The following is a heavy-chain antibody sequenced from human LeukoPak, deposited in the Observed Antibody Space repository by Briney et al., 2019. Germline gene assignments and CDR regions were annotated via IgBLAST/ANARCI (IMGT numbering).Heavy chain of an antibody. CDR2: ISSSGSTI. CDR1: GFTFSSYE. D-gene: IGHD4-17*01. J-gene: IGHJ4*02. V-gene: IGHV3-48*03. CDR3: AGAPGTVTPDY. Sequence: GGSLRLSCAASGFTFSSYEMNWVRQAPGKGLEWVSYISSSGSTIYYADSVKGRFTISRDNAKNSLYLQMNSLRAEDAALYYCAGAPGTVTPDYWGQGTLVTVSS.